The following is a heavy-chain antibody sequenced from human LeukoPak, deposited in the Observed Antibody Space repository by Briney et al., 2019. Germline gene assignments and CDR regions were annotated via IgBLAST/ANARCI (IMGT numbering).Heavy chain of an antibody. Sequence: SETLSLTCAVYGGSFSGYYWSWIRQPPGKGLEWIGEINHSGSTNYNPSLKSRVTISVDTSKNQFSLKLSSVTAADTAVYYCARGHSSGRYGFDYWGQGTLVTVSS. V-gene: IGHV4-34*01. CDR1: GGSFSGYY. J-gene: IGHJ4*02. CDR2: INHSGST. D-gene: IGHD6-19*01. CDR3: ARGHSSGRYGFDY.